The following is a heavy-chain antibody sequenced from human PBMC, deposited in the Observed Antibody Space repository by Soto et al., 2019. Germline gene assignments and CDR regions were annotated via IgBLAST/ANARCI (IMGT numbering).Heavy chain of an antibody. CDR2: IWYDGSNK. J-gene: IGHJ4*02. V-gene: IGHV3-33*01. CDR3: ARDCAGYSSGWYQRGGFDY. Sequence: QVQLVESGGGVVQPGRSLRLSCAASGFTFSSYGMHWVRQAPGKGLEWVAVIWYDGSNKYYAASVKGRFTISRDHSKNTLYLQMKSLRAEDTAVYYCARDCAGYSSGWYQRGGFDYWGQGTLVTVSS. CDR1: GFTFSSYG. D-gene: IGHD6-19*01.